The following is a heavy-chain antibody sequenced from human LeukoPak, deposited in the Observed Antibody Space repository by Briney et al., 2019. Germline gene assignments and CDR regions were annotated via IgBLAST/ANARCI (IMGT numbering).Heavy chain of an antibody. CDR1: GYTFTSYG. CDR3: ARYYYDSSGYARPYYYGMDV. Sequence: ASVKVSCKASGYTFTSYGISWVRQAPGQGLEWMGWISAYNGNTNYAQKLQGRVTMTTDTSTSTVYMELRSLRSDDTAVYYCARYYYDSSGYARPYYYGMDVWGQGTTVTVSS. CDR2: ISAYNGNT. J-gene: IGHJ6*02. V-gene: IGHV1-18*01. D-gene: IGHD3-22*01.